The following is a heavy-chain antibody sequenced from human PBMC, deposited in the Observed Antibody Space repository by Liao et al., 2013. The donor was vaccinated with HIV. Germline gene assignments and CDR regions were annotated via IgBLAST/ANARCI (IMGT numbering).Heavy chain of an antibody. CDR1: GGSFSNYY. D-gene: IGHD2-2*01. J-gene: IGHJ4*02. CDR3: VRGPGSTSD. Sequence: QVHLQQWGTGLLKPSQTLSLTCAVYGGSFSNYYWSWIRQPPGKRLEWIGEINHAGRTNYNPSLNSRVIISIDTSKNQFSLKLNSVTVADTAVYYCVRGPGSTSDWSQGTLVTV. CDR2: INHAGRT. V-gene: IGHV4-34*02.